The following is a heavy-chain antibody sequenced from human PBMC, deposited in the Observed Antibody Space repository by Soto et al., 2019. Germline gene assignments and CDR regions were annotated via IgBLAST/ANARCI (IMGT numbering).Heavy chain of an antibody. J-gene: IGHJ5*02. CDR3: PRAATIFGVVRWFDP. CDR1: GFSLSTSGVG. V-gene: IGHV2-5*01. Sequence: SGPTLVNPTQTLTLTCTFSGFSLSTSGVGVGWIRQPPGKALEWLALIYWKDDKRYSPSLKSRLTITKDTSKNQVVLTMTNMDPVDTATYYCPRAATIFGVVRWFDPCGEATLVPVHS. CDR2: IYWKDDK. D-gene: IGHD3-3*01.